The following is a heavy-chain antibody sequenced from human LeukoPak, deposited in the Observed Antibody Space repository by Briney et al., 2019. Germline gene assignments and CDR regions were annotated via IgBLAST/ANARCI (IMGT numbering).Heavy chain of an antibody. CDR2: ISAYNGNT. Sequence: GASVKVSCKASGYTFTSYGISWVRQAPGQGLEWMGWISAYNGNTNYAQKLQGRVTMTTDTSTSTAYMELRSLRSDDTAVYYCARDQNRDGYNTFWYFDLWGRGTLVTVSS. D-gene: IGHD5-24*01. V-gene: IGHV1-18*01. CDR3: ARDQNRDGYNTFWYFDL. CDR1: GYTFTSYG. J-gene: IGHJ2*01.